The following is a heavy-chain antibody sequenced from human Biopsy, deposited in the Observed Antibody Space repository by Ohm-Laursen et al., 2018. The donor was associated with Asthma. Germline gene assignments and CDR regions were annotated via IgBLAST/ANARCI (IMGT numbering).Heavy chain of an antibody. D-gene: IGHD1-20*01. V-gene: IGHV3-30-3*01. CDR3: ARDLRSDNWNPWGMDV. CDR2: ISYDGTNK. Sequence: SLRLSCAASGFTFSDYDMHWVRQAPGKGLEWVAVISYDGTNKDYADSVKGRFTFSRDNSQNTLSLEMNSLRVEDTAVYYCARDLRSDNWNPWGMDVWGLGTAVTVAS. CDR1: GFTFSDYD. J-gene: IGHJ6*02.